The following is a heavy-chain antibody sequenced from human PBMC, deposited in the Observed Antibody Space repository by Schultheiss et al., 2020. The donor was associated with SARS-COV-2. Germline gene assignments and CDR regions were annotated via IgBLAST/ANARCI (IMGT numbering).Heavy chain of an antibody. V-gene: IGHV3-74*01. D-gene: IGHD4-17*01. CDR3: ARGRVGDGDFNDY. CDR2: INSDGTTT. Sequence: GGSLRLSCAASGFTFSSYWMHWVRQAPGKGLVWVSRINSDGTTTGYADSVQGRFTISRDNAKNTLYLQMNSLRAEDTAVYYCARGRVGDGDFNDYWGQGTLVTVSS. CDR1: GFTFSSYW. J-gene: IGHJ4*02.